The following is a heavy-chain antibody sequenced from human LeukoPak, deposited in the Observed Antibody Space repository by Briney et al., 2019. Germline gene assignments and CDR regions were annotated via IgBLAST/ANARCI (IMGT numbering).Heavy chain of an antibody. CDR1: GFTFSSYS. CDR2: ISSSSSTI. CDR3: ARAQYGDYGNFDY. Sequence: PGGSLRLSCAASGFTFSSYSMNWVRQAPGKGLEWVSYISSSSSTIYYADSVKGRFTISRDNAKSSLYLQMNSLRAEDTAVYYCARAQYGDYGNFDYWGQGTLVTVSS. V-gene: IGHV3-48*04. J-gene: IGHJ4*02. D-gene: IGHD4-17*01.